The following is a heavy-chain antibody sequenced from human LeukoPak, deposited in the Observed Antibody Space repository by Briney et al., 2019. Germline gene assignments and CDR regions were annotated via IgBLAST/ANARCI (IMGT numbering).Heavy chain of an antibody. CDR3: AKDPGRNVRFLEWLLSFDY. V-gene: IGHV3-23*01. CDR1: GFTFSSYS. Sequence: GGSLRLSCAASGFTFSSYSMNWVRQAPGKGLEWVSAISGSGGSTYYADSVKGRFTISRDNSKNTLYLQMNSLRAEDTAVYYCAKDPGRNVRFLEWLLSFDYWGQGTLVTVSS. D-gene: IGHD3-3*01. CDR2: ISGSGGST. J-gene: IGHJ4*02.